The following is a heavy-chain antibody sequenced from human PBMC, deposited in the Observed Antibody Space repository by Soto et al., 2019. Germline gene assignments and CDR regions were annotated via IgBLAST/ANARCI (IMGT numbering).Heavy chain of an antibody. J-gene: IGHJ4*02. CDR1: GFTFDDYT. CDR2: ISWDGGST. Sequence: EVQLVESGGVVVQPGGSLRLSCAASGFTFDDYTMHWVRQAPGKGLEWVSLISWDGGSTYYADSVKGRFTISRDNXXNSLYLQMNSLRTEDTALYYCAKADSMTTVTYFDYWGQGTLVTVSS. V-gene: IGHV3-43*01. CDR3: AKADSMTTVTYFDY. D-gene: IGHD4-17*01.